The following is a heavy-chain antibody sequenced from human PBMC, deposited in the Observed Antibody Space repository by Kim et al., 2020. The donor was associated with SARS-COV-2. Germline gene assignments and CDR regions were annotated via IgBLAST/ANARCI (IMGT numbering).Heavy chain of an antibody. D-gene: IGHD2-2*01. J-gene: IGHJ3*02. CDR1: GGSISSYY. CDR3: AALDRYQLRRAFDI. CDR2: IYYSGST. Sequence: SETLSLTCTVSGGSISSYYWSWIRQPPGKGLEWIGYIYYSGSTNYNPSLKSRVTISVDTSKNQFSLKLSSVTAADTAVYYCAALDRYQLRRAFDIWGQGTMVTVSS. V-gene: IGHV4-59*08.